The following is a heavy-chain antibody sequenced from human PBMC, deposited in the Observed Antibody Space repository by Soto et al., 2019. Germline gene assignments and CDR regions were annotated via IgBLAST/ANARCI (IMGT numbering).Heavy chain of an antibody. V-gene: IGHV4-4*02. CDR1: GGSISSSNW. D-gene: IGHD1-1*01. J-gene: IGHJ6*02. CDR2: IYHSGST. Sequence: PSETLSLTCAVSGGSISSSNWWSWVRQPPGKGLEWIGEIYHSGSTNYNPSLKSRVTISVDKSKNQFSLKLSSVTAADTAVYYCARLGIETYYYYGMDVWGQGTTVTVSS. CDR3: ARLGIETYYYYGMDV.